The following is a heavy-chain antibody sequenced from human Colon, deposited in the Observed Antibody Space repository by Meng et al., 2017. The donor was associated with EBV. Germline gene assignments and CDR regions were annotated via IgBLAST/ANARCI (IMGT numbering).Heavy chain of an antibody. J-gene: IGHJ4*02. V-gene: IGHV3-11*01. CDR3: ARYSSSSIDY. CDR2: ISNTGSPI. D-gene: IGHD6-6*01. Sequence: QVHLVESGGGLVTPGGSXRLSCAASGFSFSDHYMSWIRQAPGKGLEWVSYISNTGSPIYYGDSVKGRFTVSRDNANNSLFLQMNSLRAEDTAVYYCARYSSSSIDYWGQGILVTVSS. CDR1: GFSFSDHY.